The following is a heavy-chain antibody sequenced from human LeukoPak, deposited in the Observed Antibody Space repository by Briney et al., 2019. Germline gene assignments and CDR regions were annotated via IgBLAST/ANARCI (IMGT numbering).Heavy chain of an antibody. Sequence: GGSLRLSCATSGFTFDDYAMHWVRQAPGKGLEWVSGISWNSGTIDYGDSVRGRFTISRDNAKNSLYLQMDSLRVEDTAFYYCAKDNRRHYTSGPNPDSLHWGQGALVTVSS. J-gene: IGHJ4*02. CDR3: AKDNRRHYTSGPNPDSLH. CDR1: GFTFDDYA. D-gene: IGHD6-19*01. V-gene: IGHV3-9*01. CDR2: ISWNSGTI.